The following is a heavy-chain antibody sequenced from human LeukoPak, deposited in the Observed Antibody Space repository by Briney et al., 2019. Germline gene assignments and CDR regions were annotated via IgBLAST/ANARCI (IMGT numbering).Heavy chain of an antibody. V-gene: IGHV4-4*07. CDR2: IYTDGST. D-gene: IGHD6-19*01. CDR1: GGSINNYH. CDR3: ARRDISSGWSFDY. Sequence: SETLSLTCTVSGGSINNYHWSWLRQPAGKGLEWLGQIYTDGSTNYKPPLKSRVTMSIGTTEERVSLTIRSVTAADTAFYYCARRDISSGWSFDYWGQGTLVTVSS. J-gene: IGHJ4*02.